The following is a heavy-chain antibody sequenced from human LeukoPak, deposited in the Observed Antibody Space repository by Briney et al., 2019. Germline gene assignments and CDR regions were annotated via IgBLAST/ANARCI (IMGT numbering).Heavy chain of an antibody. Sequence: GGSLRLSCAASGFTFSSYNMNWVRQAPGKGLEWISYISSSRSTIYYADSVKGRFTISRDNAKNSLYLQMNSLRAEDTAVYYCARLREIPVYYWGQGTLVTVSS. D-gene: IGHD2-21*01. CDR2: ISSSRSTI. CDR3: ARLREIPVYY. CDR1: GFTFSSYN. J-gene: IGHJ4*02. V-gene: IGHV3-48*01.